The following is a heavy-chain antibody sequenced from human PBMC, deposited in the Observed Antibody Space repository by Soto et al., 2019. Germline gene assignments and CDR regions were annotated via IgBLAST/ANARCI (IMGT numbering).Heavy chain of an antibody. CDR1: GDTFTFYT. CDR2: VNPILSMS. V-gene: IGHV1-69*02. CDR3: ANSYPSGHRSVDY. D-gene: IGHD3-16*02. Sequence: ASVKVSCKASGDTFTFYTINWVRQAPGLGLEWMGRVNPILSMSNYAQKFQGRVTMTADKSTSTAYMELRSLRSEDTAYHYCANSYPSGHRSVDYWG. J-gene: IGHJ4*01.